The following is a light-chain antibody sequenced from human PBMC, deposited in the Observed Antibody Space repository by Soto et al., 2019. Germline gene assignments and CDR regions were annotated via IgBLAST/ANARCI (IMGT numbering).Light chain of an antibody. J-gene: IGLJ3*02. Sequence: QTVVTQEPSYSVSPGGTVTLTCGLRSGSVSTSYYPSWYQQTPGQPPRTLIYTTNTRSSGVPDRFSGSILGNKAALTITGAQADDESDYYCVLYMGSGISLFGGGTKLTV. V-gene: IGLV8-61*01. CDR1: SGSVSTSYY. CDR3: VLYMGSGISL. CDR2: TTN.